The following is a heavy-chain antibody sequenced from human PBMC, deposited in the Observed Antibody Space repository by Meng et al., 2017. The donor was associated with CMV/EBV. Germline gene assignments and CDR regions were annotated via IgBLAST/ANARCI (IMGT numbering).Heavy chain of an antibody. V-gene: IGHV4-30-4*08. J-gene: IGHJ4*02. D-gene: IGHD6-13*01. CDR3: ARAQYSSSCDY. Sequence: DPGLVRPSQTLSLTCTVSGGSIISGDYYWSWIRQTPGKGLEWIGYIYYSGSTYYTPSLKSRVTISVDTSKNPFSLKLSSVTAADTAVYYCARAQYSSSCDYWGQGTLVTVSS. CDR1: GGSIISGDYY. CDR2: IYYSGST.